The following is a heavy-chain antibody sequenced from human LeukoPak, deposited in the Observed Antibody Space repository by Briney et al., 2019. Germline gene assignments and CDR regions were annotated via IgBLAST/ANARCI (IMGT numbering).Heavy chain of an antibody. CDR2: IYYSWDT. J-gene: IGHJ4*02. CDR1: GGSISSYY. D-gene: IGHD3-22*01. V-gene: IGHV4-59*05. CDR3: ATTSYYYDSPDY. Sequence: SETLSLTCTVSGGSISSYYWSWIRQPPGKGLEWIGSIYYSWDTYYNPSLKSRVTISVDTSKNQFSSKMSSVTAADTALYYCATTSYYYDSPDYWGQGTLVTVSS.